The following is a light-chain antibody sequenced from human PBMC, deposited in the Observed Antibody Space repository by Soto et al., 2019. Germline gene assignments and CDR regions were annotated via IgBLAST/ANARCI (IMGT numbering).Light chain of an antibody. Sequence: QSALTQPASVSGSLGRWITFSCIGTRVKVGDYNYVSWYQQHPGKAPKLMIYEVSNRPSGVSNRFSGSKSGNTASLTISGLQAEDEADYYCSSYTSSSTLYVFGTGTKVTVL. V-gene: IGLV2-14*01. CDR2: EVS. CDR3: SSYTSSSTLYV. J-gene: IGLJ1*01. CDR1: RVKVGDYNY.